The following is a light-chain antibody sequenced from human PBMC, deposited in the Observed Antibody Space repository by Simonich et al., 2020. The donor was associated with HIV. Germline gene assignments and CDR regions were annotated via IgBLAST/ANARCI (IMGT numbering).Light chain of an antibody. CDR1: ALSKEY. Sequence: SYELTQPPSVSVYPGQTAMITCSGDALSKEYGYWYYQKPGQAPVLVIYKDSERPSGIPGRFSGSSSGTTVTLTISGVQAEDEADYYCQSADISGNVVFGGGTKLTVL. CDR3: QSADISGNVV. CDR2: KDS. V-gene: IGLV3-25*03. J-gene: IGLJ2*01.